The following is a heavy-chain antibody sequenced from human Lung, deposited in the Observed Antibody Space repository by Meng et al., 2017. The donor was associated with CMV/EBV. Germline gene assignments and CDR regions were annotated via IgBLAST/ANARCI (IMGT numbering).Heavy chain of an antibody. CDR3: AKGGAEYFSGARCYHFDY. CDR2: ITGGGGNA. J-gene: IGHJ4*02. D-gene: IGHD2-2*01. Sequence: GESLKISCAASGFTFSSYAMTWVRQAPGKGPEYVSAITGGGGNAYYTDSVKGRFTISRDNSKNTLYLQMNSLRVEDTAVYYCAKGGAEYFSGARCYHFDYWXQGTXVTVYS. CDR1: GFTFSSYA. V-gene: IGHV3-23*01.